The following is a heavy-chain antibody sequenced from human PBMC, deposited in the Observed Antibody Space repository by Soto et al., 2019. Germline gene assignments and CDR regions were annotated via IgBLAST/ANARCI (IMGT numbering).Heavy chain of an antibody. D-gene: IGHD1-20*01. Sequence: EVQLVESGGALVQPGGSLRLSCVVSGFTFSTYWMNWVRQAPGKGLEWVANIKQDGGEKFSVDSVKGRFTISRDNAKNSLYLQMNSLRAEDTAVYYCARMVITGNQGRVYSDYWGQGTLVTVSS. CDR3: ARMVITGNQGRVYSDY. CDR2: IKQDGGEK. CDR1: GFTFSTYW. J-gene: IGHJ4*02. V-gene: IGHV3-7*01.